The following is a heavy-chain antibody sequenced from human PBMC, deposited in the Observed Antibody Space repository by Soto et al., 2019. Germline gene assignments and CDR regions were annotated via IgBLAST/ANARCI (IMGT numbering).Heavy chain of an antibody. V-gene: IGHV3-23*01. Sequence: EVQLLESGGGLVQPGGSLRLSCAASGFTFSNYAMSWVRQAPGKGLEWVSGISGSGGSTYYADSVKGRFTISRDNSKNMLYLQMNSLRAEDTAVYYCAKDRTPSLGYSGYDCFDYWGQGTLVTVSS. CDR2: ISGSGGST. D-gene: IGHD5-12*01. J-gene: IGHJ4*02. CDR1: GFTFSNYA. CDR3: AKDRTPSLGYSGYDCFDY.